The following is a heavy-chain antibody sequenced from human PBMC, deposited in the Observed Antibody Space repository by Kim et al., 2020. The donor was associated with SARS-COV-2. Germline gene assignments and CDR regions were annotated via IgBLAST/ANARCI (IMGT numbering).Heavy chain of an antibody. Sequence: GGSLTISCAASGFTFSRYSFNWVRQAPGKGLEWVSHISYRGSSKYYADSVKGRFTISRDNAKNSLYLEMNSLGGEDTAVYYCATGGDIDTHSRFEYWGQGTLVTVSS. D-gene: IGHD2-15*01. CDR1: GFTFSRYS. J-gene: IGHJ4*02. CDR2: ISYRGSSK. CDR3: ATGGDIDTHSRFEY. V-gene: IGHV3-48*04.